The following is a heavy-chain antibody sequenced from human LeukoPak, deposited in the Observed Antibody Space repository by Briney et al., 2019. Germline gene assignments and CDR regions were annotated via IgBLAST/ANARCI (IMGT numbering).Heavy chain of an antibody. CDR1: GFTFSSYA. D-gene: IGHD3-22*01. Sequence: GGSLRLSCAASGFTFSSYAMHWVRQAPGKGLEGVAVISYDGSNKYYADSVKGRFTISRDNSKNTLYLQMNSLRAEDTAVYYCAREAIQRYYYDSSGFVYWGQGTLVTVSS. V-gene: IGHV3-30-3*01. CDR2: ISYDGSNK. J-gene: IGHJ4*02. CDR3: AREAIQRYYYDSSGFVY.